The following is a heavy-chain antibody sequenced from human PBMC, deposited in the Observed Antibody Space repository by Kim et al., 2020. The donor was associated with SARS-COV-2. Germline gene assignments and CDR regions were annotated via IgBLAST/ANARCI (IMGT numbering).Heavy chain of an antibody. CDR3: ASMDYYDSSGHPTRYWFDP. Sequence: SVKVSCKASGGTFSSYAISWVRQAPGQGLEWMGGIIPIFGTANYAQKFQGRVTITADESTSTAYMELSSLRSEDTAVYYCASMDYYDSSGHPTRYWFDPWGQGTLVTVSS. J-gene: IGHJ5*02. D-gene: IGHD3-22*01. V-gene: IGHV1-69*13. CDR2: IIPIFGTA. CDR1: GGTFSSYA.